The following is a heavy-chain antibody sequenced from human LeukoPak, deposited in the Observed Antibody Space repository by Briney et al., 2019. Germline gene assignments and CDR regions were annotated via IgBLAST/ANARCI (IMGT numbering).Heavy chain of an antibody. CDR3: ARGGIGRIAMVVDYYMDV. Sequence: ASVKVSCKASGYTFTTYNINWVRQAPGQGLEWMGWINSKNGGTSYARKFQGRVTMTRDTSINTAYMELSSLKSDDTAIYYCARGGIGRIAMVVDYYMDVWGKGTTVTISS. J-gene: IGHJ6*03. V-gene: IGHV1-2*02. CDR2: INSKNGGT. D-gene: IGHD3-22*01. CDR1: GYTFTTYN.